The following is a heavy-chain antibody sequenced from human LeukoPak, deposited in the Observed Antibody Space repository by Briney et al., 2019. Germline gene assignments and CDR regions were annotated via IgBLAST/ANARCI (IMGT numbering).Heavy chain of an antibody. CDR2: INHSGST. D-gene: IGHD6-19*01. J-gene: IGHJ4*02. Sequence: SETLSLTCAVYGGSFSGYYWSWIRQPPGKGLEWIGEINHSGSTNYNPSLKSRVTISVDTSKNQFSLKLSSVTAADTAVYYWARGAVAGLDYWGQGTLVTVSS. CDR1: GGSFSGYY. CDR3: ARGAVAGLDY. V-gene: IGHV4-34*01.